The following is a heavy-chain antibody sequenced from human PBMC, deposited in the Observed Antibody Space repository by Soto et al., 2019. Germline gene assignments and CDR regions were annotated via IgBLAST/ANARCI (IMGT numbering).Heavy chain of an antibody. D-gene: IGHD3-10*01. CDR3: ARLAMVRGVPTYGMGV. Sequence: EVQLVQSGAEVKKPGESLRISCKGSGYSFTSYWISWVRQMPGKGLEWMGRIDPSDSYTNYSPSFQGHVTISADKSISTAYLQWSSLKASDNAMYYCARLAMVRGVPTYGMGVWGQGTTVTVSS. CDR1: GYSFTSYW. V-gene: IGHV5-10-1*01. J-gene: IGHJ6*02. CDR2: IDPSDSYT.